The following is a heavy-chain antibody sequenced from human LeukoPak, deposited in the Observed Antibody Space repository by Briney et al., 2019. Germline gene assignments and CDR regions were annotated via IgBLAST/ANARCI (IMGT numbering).Heavy chain of an antibody. CDR2: MNPNSGNT. CDR3: GREIEGTTDY. Sequence: GASVKVSCKASGYTFTSYDINWVRQATGQGLEWMGWMNPNSGNTGYAQKFQGRVTITRNTSISTAYMELNSLRSEDTAVYFCGREIEGTTDYWGQGTLVTVSS. V-gene: IGHV1-8*03. D-gene: IGHD1-7*01. CDR1: GYTFTSYD. J-gene: IGHJ4*02.